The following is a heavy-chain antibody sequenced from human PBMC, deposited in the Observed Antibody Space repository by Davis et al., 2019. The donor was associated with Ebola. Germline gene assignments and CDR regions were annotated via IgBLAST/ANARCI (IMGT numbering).Heavy chain of an antibody. J-gene: IGHJ4*02. CDR3: AGIRGQWLED. Sequence: PSETLSLTCTVSGGSINHYYWRWVRQPPGKGLEWVGFIYNTASTNYNPSLKSRVTMSLDTSKNQFSLKLSSVTAADTALYYCAGIRGQWLEDWGQGTLVTVSS. CDR1: GGSINHYY. D-gene: IGHD6-19*01. V-gene: IGHV4-59*12. CDR2: IYNTAST.